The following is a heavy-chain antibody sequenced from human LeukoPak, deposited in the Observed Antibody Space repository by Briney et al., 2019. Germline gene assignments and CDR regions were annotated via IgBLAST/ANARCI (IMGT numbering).Heavy chain of an antibody. Sequence: SETLSLTCAISSGSFGGYYWSYIRQPPGKGLEWIGEINHSGNTYYNPSLKSRVTISLDTSKNQFSLKLSSVTAADTAVYYCASGIGAAADYFYYYMDVWGKGTTVTVSS. V-gene: IGHV4-34*01. J-gene: IGHJ6*03. CDR2: INHSGNT. CDR1: SGSFGGYY. CDR3: ASGIGAAADYFYYYMDV. D-gene: IGHD6-13*01.